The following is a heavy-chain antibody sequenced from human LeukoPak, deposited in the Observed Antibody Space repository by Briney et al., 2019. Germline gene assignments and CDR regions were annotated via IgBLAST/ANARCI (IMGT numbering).Heavy chain of an antibody. CDR1: GGSISSSSYY. CDR3: AREGGGSSSWSYYFDY. CDR2: IYYSGST. J-gene: IGHJ4*02. Sequence: PSETLSLTCTVSGGSISSSSYYWGWIRQPPGKGLEWIGSIYYSGSTYYNPSLKSRVTISVGTSKNQFSLKLSSVTAADTAVYYCAREGGGSSSWSYYFDYWGQGTLVTVSS. D-gene: IGHD6-13*01. V-gene: IGHV4-39*07.